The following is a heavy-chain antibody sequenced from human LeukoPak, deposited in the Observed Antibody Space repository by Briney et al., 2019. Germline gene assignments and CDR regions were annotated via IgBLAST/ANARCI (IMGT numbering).Heavy chain of an antibody. CDR3: ASTSVWYYFDY. CDR2: IYTSGTT. D-gene: IGHD6-19*01. Sequence: SETLSLTCTVSGGSFSSYYWSWIRQPAGKGLEWIGHIYTSGTTNYNPSLKSRVTISIDTSKNQFSLKLSSVTAADTAVYYCASTSVWYYFDYWGQGTLLTVSS. V-gene: IGHV4-4*07. J-gene: IGHJ4*02. CDR1: GGSFSSYY.